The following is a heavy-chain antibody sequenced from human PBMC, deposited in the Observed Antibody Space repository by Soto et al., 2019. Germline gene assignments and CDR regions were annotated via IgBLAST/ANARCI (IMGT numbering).Heavy chain of an antibody. CDR1: GFTVGYNY. V-gene: IGHV3-53*02. D-gene: IGHD2-15*01. CDR3: ARKTDSGGNGGF. J-gene: IGHJ4*02. Sequence: EVRLVETGGGLIQPGGSLRLSCAVSGFTVGYNYMYWVRQPPGKGLEWVSLIYSNGDTGYADSVAGRFTGSRDSSKNTPYLQMNNLRDEDTAVYYCARKTDSGGNGGFWGQGTLVTVSS. CDR2: IYSNGDT.